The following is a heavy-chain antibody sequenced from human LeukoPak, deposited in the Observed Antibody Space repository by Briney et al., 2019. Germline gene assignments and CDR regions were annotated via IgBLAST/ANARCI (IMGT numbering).Heavy chain of an antibody. CDR1: GFTFSSYS. D-gene: IGHD6-19*01. Sequence: GGFLGLSCAASGFTFSSYSMNWVRQAPGKGLEWVSYISSSSSTIYYADSVKGRFTISRDNAKNTLYLQMNSLRAEDTAVYYCARALYSSGWYPDYWGQGTLVTVSS. J-gene: IGHJ4*02. CDR2: ISSSSSTI. CDR3: ARALYSSGWYPDY. V-gene: IGHV3-48*04.